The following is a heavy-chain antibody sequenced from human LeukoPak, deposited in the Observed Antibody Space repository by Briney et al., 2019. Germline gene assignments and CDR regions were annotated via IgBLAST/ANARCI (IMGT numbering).Heavy chain of an antibody. Sequence: TSETLSLTCSVSGGSISSYYWSWIRQPPGKGLEWIGYIDYSGSTNYNPSLKSRVTISVYTSKNQFSLKLSSVTAADTAAYYCARDAGRGNPYYYYMDVWGKGTTVTISS. J-gene: IGHJ6*03. CDR3: ARDAGRGNPYYYYMDV. V-gene: IGHV4-59*01. D-gene: IGHD1-14*01. CDR1: GGSISSYY. CDR2: IDYSGST.